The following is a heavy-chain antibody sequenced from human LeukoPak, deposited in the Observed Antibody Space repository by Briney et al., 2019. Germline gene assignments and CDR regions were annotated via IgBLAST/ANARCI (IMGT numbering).Heavy chain of an antibody. CDR2: IYYSGST. Sequence: QPSETLSLTCTVSGGSISSYYWSWIRQPPGKGLEWIGYIYYSGSTNYNPSLKSRVTISVDTSKNQFSLKLSSVTAAVTAVYYCARGEDASDAFDIWGQGTMVTVSS. V-gene: IGHV4-59*01. J-gene: IGHJ3*02. CDR1: GGSISSYY. CDR3: ARGEDASDAFDI.